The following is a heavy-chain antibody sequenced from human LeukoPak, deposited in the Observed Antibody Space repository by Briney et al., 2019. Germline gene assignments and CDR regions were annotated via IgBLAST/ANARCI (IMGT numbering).Heavy chain of an antibody. V-gene: IGHV3-21*01. CDR1: GFTFSSYS. CDR2: ISSSSSYI. Sequence: GGSLRLSCAASGFTFSSYSMNWVRQAPGKGLEWVSSISSSSSYIYYADSVKGRFTISRDNAKNSLYLQMSSLRAEDTAVYYCARDDGGGYYPPYHDFGMDGWGQGTTVTVSS. CDR3: ARDDGGGYYPPYHDFGMDG. J-gene: IGHJ6*02. D-gene: IGHD1-26*01.